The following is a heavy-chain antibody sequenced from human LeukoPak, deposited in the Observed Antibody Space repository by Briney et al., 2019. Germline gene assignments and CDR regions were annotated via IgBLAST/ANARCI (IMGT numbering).Heavy chain of an antibody. CDR2: IYYSGST. CDR3: ARASAYYDFWSGYYRTGGLDY. CDR1: GGSISSGGYY. J-gene: IGHJ4*02. Sequence: SQTLSLTCTVSGGSISSGGYYWSWIRQHPGKGLEWIGYIYYSGSTYYNPCLKSRVTISVDTSKNQFSLKLSSVTAADTAVYYCARASAYYDFWSGYYRTGGLDYWGQGTLVTVSS. D-gene: IGHD3-3*01. V-gene: IGHV4-31*03.